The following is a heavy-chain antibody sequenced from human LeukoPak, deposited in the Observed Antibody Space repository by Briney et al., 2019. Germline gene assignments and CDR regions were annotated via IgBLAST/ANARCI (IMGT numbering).Heavy chain of an antibody. J-gene: IGHJ4*02. D-gene: IGHD1-1*01. Sequence: GGSLRLSCAASGFTVSSNYMSWVRQAPGKGLEWVSVIYSGGSTYYADSVKGRFTISRDNSKNTLYLQMNSLRAEGTAVYYCARDWGNWDFDYWGQGTLVIVSS. CDR2: IYSGGST. V-gene: IGHV3-66*01. CDR1: GFTVSSNY. CDR3: ARDWGNWDFDY.